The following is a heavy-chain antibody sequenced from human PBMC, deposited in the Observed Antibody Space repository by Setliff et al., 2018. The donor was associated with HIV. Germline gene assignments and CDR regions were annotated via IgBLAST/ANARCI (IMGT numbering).Heavy chain of an antibody. V-gene: IGHV1-46*01. J-gene: IGHJ6*03. D-gene: IGHD6-6*01. CDR3: ARDRERGQYSRSAVGGYYYYYMDV. CDR1: GYTFTGSYY. Sequence: ASVKVSCKASGYTFTGSYYVHWVRQAPGQGLEWMGVINPGGDSPTYTQKFQGRVSLTRDTSTSTVYMELSRLKSEDTAVYYCARDRERGQYSRSAVGGYYYYYMDVWGKGTTVTVSS. CDR2: INPGGDSP.